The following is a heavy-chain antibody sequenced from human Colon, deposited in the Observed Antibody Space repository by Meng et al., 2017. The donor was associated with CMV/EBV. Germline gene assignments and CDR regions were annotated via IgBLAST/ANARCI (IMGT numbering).Heavy chain of an antibody. Sequence: ESLKISCAASGFTFSSYAMSWVRQAPGKGLEWVSAISGSGGSTYYADSVKGRFTISRDNSKNTLYLQMNSLRAEDTAVYYCATHRHSSSSPFDYWGQGTLVTVSS. J-gene: IGHJ4*02. CDR3: ATHRHSSSSPFDY. V-gene: IGHV3-23*01. D-gene: IGHD6-6*01. CDR2: ISGSGGST. CDR1: GFTFSSYA.